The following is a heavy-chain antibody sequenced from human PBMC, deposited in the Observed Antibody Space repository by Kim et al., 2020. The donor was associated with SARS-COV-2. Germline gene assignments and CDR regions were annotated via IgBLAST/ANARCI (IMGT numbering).Heavy chain of an antibody. CDR1: GGSISSGFYY. V-gene: IGHV4-39*07. CDR3: ARDTYNGSGTYYSDY. CDR2: MYDSGST. Sequence: SETLSLTCTVSGGSISSGFYYWGWIRQTPGKGLEWIASMYDSGSTYYNPSLKSRVSISVDTSKNQFSLKLRSVTAADTAVYYCARDTYNGSGTYYSDYWGQGTLVTVSS. D-gene: IGHD3-10*01. J-gene: IGHJ4*02.